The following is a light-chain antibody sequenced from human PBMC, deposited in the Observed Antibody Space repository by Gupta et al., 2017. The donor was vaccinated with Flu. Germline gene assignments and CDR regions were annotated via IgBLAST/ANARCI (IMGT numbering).Light chain of an antibody. J-gene: IGKJ3*01. CDR1: QGISSF. V-gene: IGKV1-39*01. Sequence: DIQMTQSPSSLSASVGDRVTITCRTSQGISSFLNWYQQKPGKAPRLLITAAYHLKSGVQSRFSGSGSGTDFTLTSSSLQTEDFETYYCPQSYSHAFGHGTKVDIK. CDR2: AAY. CDR3: PQSYSHA.